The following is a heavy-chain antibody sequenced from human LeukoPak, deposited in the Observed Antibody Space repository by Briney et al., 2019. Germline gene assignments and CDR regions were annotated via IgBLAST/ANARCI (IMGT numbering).Heavy chain of an antibody. J-gene: IGHJ4*02. CDR3: ARGSLIAATGTGLSS. CDR1: GYTFTGYY. V-gene: IGHV1-2*02. D-gene: IGHD6-13*01. Sequence: ASVKVSCKASGYTFTGYYIHWVRQAPGQGLEWMGWINPNSGDTRYEQNFQGRVTMTRDTSSSSAYMELNRLTADDTAVYYCARGSLIAATGTGLSSWGQGTLVTVSS. CDR2: INPNSGDT.